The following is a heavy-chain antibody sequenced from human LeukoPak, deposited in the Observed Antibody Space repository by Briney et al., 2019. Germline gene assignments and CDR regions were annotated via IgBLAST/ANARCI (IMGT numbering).Heavy chain of an antibody. J-gene: IGHJ4*02. V-gene: IGHV1-18*01. CDR2: ISAYNGNT. D-gene: IGHD3-22*01. CDR1: GYTFTGYG. Sequence: ASVKVSCKASGYTFTGYGISWVRQAPGQGLEWMGWISAYNGNTNYAQKLQGRVTMTTDTSTSTAYMELRSLRSDDTAVYYCAREGSVYYDSSGYCYYFDYWGQGTLVTVSS. CDR3: AREGSVYYDSSGYCYYFDY.